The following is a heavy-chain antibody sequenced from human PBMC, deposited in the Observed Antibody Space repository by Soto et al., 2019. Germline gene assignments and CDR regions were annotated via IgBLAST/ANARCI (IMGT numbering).Heavy chain of an antibody. J-gene: IGHJ4*02. Sequence: SETLSLTCWGSVGSVSIRNWWSWGPQPPGKGLEWIGEIYHSGSTNYNPSLKSRVTISVDKSKNQFSLKVSSVTAADTAVYYCANSGAIVRCVLDYCGPGTLV. CDR3: ANSGAIVRCVLDY. CDR2: IYHSGST. V-gene: IGHV4-4*02. D-gene: IGHD3-10*01. CDR1: VGSVSIRNW.